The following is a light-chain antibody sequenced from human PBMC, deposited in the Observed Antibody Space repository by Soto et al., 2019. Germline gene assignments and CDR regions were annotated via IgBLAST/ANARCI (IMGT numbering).Light chain of an antibody. CDR2: DAS. V-gene: IGKV3-11*01. J-gene: IGKJ1*01. CDR1: PSVPSN. CDR3: QQYNSYWT. Sequence: EILLILSTPTACLRRVYGAPLSGRASPSVPSNLAWYQQALGQAPRLLIYDASNRAAGIPARFSGSGSGTDFTLTISSLQPDDFPTYYCQQYNSYWTFGQGTKADIK.